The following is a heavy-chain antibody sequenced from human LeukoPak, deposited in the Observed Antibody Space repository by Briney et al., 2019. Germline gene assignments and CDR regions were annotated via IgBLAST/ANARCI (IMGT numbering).Heavy chain of an antibody. CDR3: ARHISSSWIGGFDY. D-gene: IGHD6-13*01. CDR1: GFTFDDYG. J-gene: IGHJ4*02. Sequence: PGGSLRLSCAASGFTFDDYGMSWVRPAPGKGLEWVSGINWNGGSTGYADSVKGRFTISRDNAKNSLYLQMNSLRAEDTALYYCARHISSSWIGGFDYWGQGTLVTVSS. V-gene: IGHV3-20*04. CDR2: INWNGGST.